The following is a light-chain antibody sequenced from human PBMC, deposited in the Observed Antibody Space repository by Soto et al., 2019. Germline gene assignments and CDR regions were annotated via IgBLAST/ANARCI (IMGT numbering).Light chain of an antibody. CDR2: WAS. V-gene: IGKV4-1*01. Sequence: DIVMTQSPDSLAVSLGERATINCRSSQSVLYTSNNKNYLAWYQQKPGQPPKLLISWASTRESGVPDRFSGSGSGTELSLTISSLQAEDVAIYYCQHYYSAPRTFGQGTKVEIK. J-gene: IGKJ1*01. CDR1: QSVLYTSNNKNY. CDR3: QHYYSAPRT.